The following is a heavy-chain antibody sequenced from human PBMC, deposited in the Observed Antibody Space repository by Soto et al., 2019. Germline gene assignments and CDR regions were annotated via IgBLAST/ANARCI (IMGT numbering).Heavy chain of an antibody. CDR3: ARERASMIDY. V-gene: IGHV1-69*13. J-gene: IGHJ4*02. Sequence: AAVKVSCKASGGTFSSYAISWVRQAPGQGLEWMGGIIPIFGTANYAQKFQGRVTITADESTSTAYMELSSLRSEDTAVYYCARERASMIDYWGQGTLVTVSS. CDR2: IIPIFGTA. D-gene: IGHD6-6*01. CDR1: GGTFSSYA.